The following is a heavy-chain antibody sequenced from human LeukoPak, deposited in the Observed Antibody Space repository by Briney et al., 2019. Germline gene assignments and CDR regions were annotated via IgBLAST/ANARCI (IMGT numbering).Heavy chain of an antibody. CDR2: ISYDGSNK. V-gene: IGHV3-30-3*01. Sequence: PGGSLRLSCAASGFTFSSYAMHWVRQAPGKGLEWVAVISYDGSNKYYADSVKGRFTISRDNSKNTLFLQMNSLRAEDTAVYYCARRGESASYGDYRFDYWGQGILVTVSS. D-gene: IGHD4-17*01. CDR3: ARRGESASYGDYRFDY. J-gene: IGHJ4*02. CDR1: GFTFSSYA.